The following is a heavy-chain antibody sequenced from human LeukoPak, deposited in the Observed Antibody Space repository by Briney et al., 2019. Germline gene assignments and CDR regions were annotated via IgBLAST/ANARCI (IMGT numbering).Heavy chain of an antibody. Sequence: GGSLRLSCAASGFTFSSYAMQWVRQAPGKGLEYVSTISSNGGSTYYANSVKGRFTISRDNSKNTLYLQMGSLRAEDMAVYYCARGLVVVPAAMVYWGQGTLVTVSS. J-gene: IGHJ4*02. V-gene: IGHV3-64*01. CDR3: ARGLVVVPAAMVY. CDR2: ISSNGGST. D-gene: IGHD2-2*01. CDR1: GFTFSSYA.